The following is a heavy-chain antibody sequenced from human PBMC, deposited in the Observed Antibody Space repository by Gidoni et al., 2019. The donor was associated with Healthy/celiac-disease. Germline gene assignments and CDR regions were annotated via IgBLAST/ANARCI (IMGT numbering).Heavy chain of an antibody. J-gene: IGHJ4*02. CDR1: GFTVSSNY. D-gene: IGHD1-1*01. V-gene: IGHV3-53*02. Sequence: EVQLVETGGGLIQPGGSLRLSCAASGFTVSSNYMSWVRQAPGKGLEWVSVIYSGGSTYYAYSVKGRFTISRDNSKNTLYLQMNSLRAEDTAVYYCASLPGSKSSYYFDYWGQGTLVTVSS. CDR3: ASLPGSKSSYYFDY. CDR2: IYSGGST.